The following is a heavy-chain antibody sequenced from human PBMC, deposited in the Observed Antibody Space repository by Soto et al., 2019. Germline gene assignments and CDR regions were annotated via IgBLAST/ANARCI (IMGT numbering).Heavy chain of an antibody. CDR3: ARERGSGSQELQGYYYYGMDV. CDR1: GFTFSSYG. D-gene: IGHD3-10*01. Sequence: GGSLRLSCAASGFTFSSYGMHWVRQAPGKGLEWVAVIWYDGSNKYYADSVKGRFTISRDNSKNTLYLQMNSLRAEDTAVYYCARERGSGSQELQGYYYYGMDVWGQGTTVTVSS. V-gene: IGHV3-33*01. J-gene: IGHJ6*02. CDR2: IWYDGSNK.